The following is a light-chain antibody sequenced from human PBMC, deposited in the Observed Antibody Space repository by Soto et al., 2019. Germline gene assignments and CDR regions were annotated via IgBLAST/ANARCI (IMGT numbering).Light chain of an antibody. Sequence: EIVLTQSPGTLSLSPGERATLSCRASQSVSNNYLAWYQQKPGQAPRLLIYGASNRATGIPDRFSGSGSGTDFTLTISRLEPEDFAVYYCQQYRMSPNTFGQGTRLEIK. J-gene: IGKJ5*01. CDR2: GAS. V-gene: IGKV3-20*01. CDR1: QSVSNNY. CDR3: QQYRMSPNT.